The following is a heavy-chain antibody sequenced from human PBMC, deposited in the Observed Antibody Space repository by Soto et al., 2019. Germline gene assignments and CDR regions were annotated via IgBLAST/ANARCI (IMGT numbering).Heavy chain of an antibody. D-gene: IGHD3-22*01. CDR1: GYTFTSYG. J-gene: IGHJ5*02. CDR2: ISAYNGNT. CDR3: ARDKYDYYDSSCVWFHP. Sequence: QVQLVQSGAEVKKPGASVKVSCKASGYTFTSYGISWVRQAPGQGLEWMGSISAYNGNTNYAQKLHGGVTMNTDTSTRTADMELRRLRSDDTAVYYCARDKYDYYDSSCVWFHPGGQGTLVTVSS. V-gene: IGHV1-18*01.